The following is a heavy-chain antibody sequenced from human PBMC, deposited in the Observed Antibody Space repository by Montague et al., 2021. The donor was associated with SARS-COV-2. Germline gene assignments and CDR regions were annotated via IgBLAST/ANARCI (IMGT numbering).Heavy chain of an antibody. CDR2: INHSGST. Sequence: SETLSLTCAVYGGSFSGYYWSWIRQPPGKGLEWIGEINHSGSTNNNPSLKSRVIISVDTAKNQFSLKLSSVTAADTAVYYCARRGHSVWGVCVSAELDYWGQGTLVTVSS. CDR3: ARRGHSVWGVCVSAELDY. CDR1: GGSFSGYY. J-gene: IGHJ4*02. V-gene: IGHV4-34*01. D-gene: IGHD3-10*01.